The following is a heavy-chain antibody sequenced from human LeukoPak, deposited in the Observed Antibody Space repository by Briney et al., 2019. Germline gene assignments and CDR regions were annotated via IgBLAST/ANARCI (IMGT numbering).Heavy chain of an antibody. CDR2: IYSSGST. J-gene: IGHJ3*02. V-gene: IGHV4-4*07. CDR3: ARVTRITIFGDAFDI. CDR1: GGSISSYY. Sequence: SETLSLTCTVSGGSISSYYWGWIRQPAGKGLEWIGRIYSSGSTTYNPPLKSRVTMSVDTSKNQLSLRLNSVTAADTAVYHCARVTRITIFGDAFDIWGQGTVVTVSS. D-gene: IGHD3-3*01.